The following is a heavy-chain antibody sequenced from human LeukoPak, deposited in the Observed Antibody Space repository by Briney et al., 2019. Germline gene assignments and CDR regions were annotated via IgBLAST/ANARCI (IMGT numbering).Heavy chain of an antibody. CDR3: AREGFGFGELYSDY. CDR2: IYSGGST. CDR1: GGSFSNYY. Sequence: ETLSLTCAAYGGSFSNYYMSWVRQAPGKGLEWVSVIYSGGSTYYADSVKGRFTISRDNSKNTLYLQMNSLRAEDTAVYYCAREGFGFGELYSDYWGQGTLVTVSS. J-gene: IGHJ4*02. D-gene: IGHD3-10*01. V-gene: IGHV3-66*01.